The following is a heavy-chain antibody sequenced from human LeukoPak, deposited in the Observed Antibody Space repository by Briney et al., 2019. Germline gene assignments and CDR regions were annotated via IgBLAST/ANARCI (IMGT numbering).Heavy chain of an antibody. J-gene: IGHJ6*03. V-gene: IGHV4-39*01. D-gene: IGHD2-15*01. CDR2: MYYSGST. Sequence: PSETLSLTCTVSGGSISNSSYYWGWIRQPPGKGLEWIGSMYYSGSTYYNPSLKSRATISVDTSKNQFSLKLASVTAADTGVYYCARQTCRGATCYRVDQYYYMDVWGKGTTVTVSS. CDR1: GGSISNSSYY. CDR3: ARQTCRGATCYRVDQYYYMDV.